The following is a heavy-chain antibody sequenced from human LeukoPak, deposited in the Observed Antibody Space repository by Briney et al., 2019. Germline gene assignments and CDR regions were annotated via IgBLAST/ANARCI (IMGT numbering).Heavy chain of an antibody. Sequence: PGASLRLSCAASGFTFSRYEMNWVRQAPGEGLEWVSYISSSGSTIYYTDSVKGRFTISRDNAKNSLYLQMNSLRAEDTAVYYCAKALLLWSAMVRGVIPPALLDYWGQGTLVTVSS. CDR3: AKALLLWSAMVRGVIPPALLDY. CDR1: GFTFSRYE. V-gene: IGHV3-48*03. D-gene: IGHD3-10*01. CDR2: ISSSGSTI. J-gene: IGHJ4*02.